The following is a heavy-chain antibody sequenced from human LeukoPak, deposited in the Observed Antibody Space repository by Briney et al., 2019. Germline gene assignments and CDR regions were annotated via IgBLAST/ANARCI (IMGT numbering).Heavy chain of an antibody. CDR3: ARGGGYSYGNNWFDP. CDR2: IYYSGST. V-gene: IGHV4-59*01. Sequence: TSETLSLTCTVSGGSISSYYWSWIRQPPGKGLEWIGYIYYSGSTNYNPSLKSRVTISVDTSKNQFSLKLSSVTAADTAVYYCARGGGYSYGNNWFDPWGQGTLVTVSS. D-gene: IGHD5-18*01. J-gene: IGHJ5*02. CDR1: GGSISSYY.